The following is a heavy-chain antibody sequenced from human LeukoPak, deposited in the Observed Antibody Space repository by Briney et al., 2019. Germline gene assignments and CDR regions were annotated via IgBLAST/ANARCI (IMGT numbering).Heavy chain of an antibody. J-gene: IGHJ4*02. Sequence: SETLSLTCTVSGGSISNYYWTWIRQPAGKGLEWIGRIYSGGSGSTNYNPSLKSRVSLSVDTSKNQFSLILTSVTAADTAVYYCARPPLLDYWGQGTLVTVSS. D-gene: IGHD2-21*01. CDR2: IYSGGSGST. V-gene: IGHV4-4*07. CDR3: ARPPLLDY. CDR1: GGSISNYY.